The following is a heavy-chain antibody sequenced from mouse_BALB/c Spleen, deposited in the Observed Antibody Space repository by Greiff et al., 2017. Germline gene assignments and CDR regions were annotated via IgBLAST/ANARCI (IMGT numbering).Heavy chain of an antibody. J-gene: IGHJ1*01. Sequence: VQLQQSGPELVKPGASVKMSCKASGYTFTSYVMHWVKQKPGQGLEWIGYINPYNDGTKYNEKFKGKATLTSDKSSSTAYMELSSLTSEDSAVYYCARRIYYYGSSYWYFDVWGAGTTVTVSS. D-gene: IGHD1-1*01. CDR3: ARRIYYYGSSYWYFDV. V-gene: IGHV1-14*01. CDR2: INPYNDGT. CDR1: GYTFTSYV.